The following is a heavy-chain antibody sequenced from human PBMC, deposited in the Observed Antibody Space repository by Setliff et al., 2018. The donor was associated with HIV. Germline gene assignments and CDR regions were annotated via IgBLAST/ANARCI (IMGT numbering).Heavy chain of an antibody. V-gene: IGHV1-3*01. CDR1: GYTFTTYS. D-gene: IGHD2-21*01. Sequence: ASVKVSCKTSGYTFTTYSIHWVRQAPGQSLEWMGWINVGKGDTKYSQELQGRITLTTDTSANTAYMELSSLRSDDTAIYYCARDKLEETAESLWGPMKNDAFDIWGPGTLVTVSS. CDR3: ARDKLEETAESLWGPMKNDAFDI. J-gene: IGHJ3*02. CDR2: INVGKGDT.